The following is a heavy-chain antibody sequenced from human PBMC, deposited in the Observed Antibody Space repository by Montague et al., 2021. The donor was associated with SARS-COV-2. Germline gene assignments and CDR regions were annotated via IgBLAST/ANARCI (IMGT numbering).Heavy chain of an antibody. V-gene: IGHV2-5*02. CDR1: GFSLSTSGVG. D-gene: IGHD6-13*01. CDR3: AHRKVLAAAWDY. CDR2: IYWDDDK. Sequence: PPLVKPTQTLTLTCTFSGFSLSTSGVGVGWIRQPPGKALEWLALIYWDDDKRYSPSLKSRLTITKDTSKTQVVLTMTNMDPVDTATYYCAHRKVLAAAWDYWGQGTLVTVSS. J-gene: IGHJ4*02.